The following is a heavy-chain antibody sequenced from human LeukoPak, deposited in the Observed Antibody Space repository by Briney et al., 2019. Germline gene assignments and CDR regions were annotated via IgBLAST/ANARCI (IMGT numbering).Heavy chain of an antibody. Sequence: GGSLRLSCAASGFTFSSYAMHWVRQAPGKGLEWVAVISYGGSNKYYADSVKGRFTISRDNSKNTLYLQMNSLRAEDTAVYYCAKDQVDTAMSWFDPWGQGTLVTVSS. V-gene: IGHV3-30-3*01. CDR3: AKDQVDTAMSWFDP. CDR2: ISYGGSNK. J-gene: IGHJ5*02. CDR1: GFTFSSYA. D-gene: IGHD5-18*01.